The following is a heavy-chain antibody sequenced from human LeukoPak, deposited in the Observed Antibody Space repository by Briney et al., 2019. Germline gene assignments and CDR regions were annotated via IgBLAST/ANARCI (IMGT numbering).Heavy chain of an antibody. Sequence: LSLTCTVSGGSISSSSYYWGWIRQPPGKGLEWVAIISYDGSNEYYADSVKGRFTISRDNSKNTLYLQMSSLRAEDTAVYYCAKLVNSGYLNDAFDIWGQGTMVTVSS. CDR1: GGSISSSS. J-gene: IGHJ3*02. V-gene: IGHV3-30*18. D-gene: IGHD3-22*01. CDR3: AKLVNSGYLNDAFDI. CDR2: ISYDGSNE.